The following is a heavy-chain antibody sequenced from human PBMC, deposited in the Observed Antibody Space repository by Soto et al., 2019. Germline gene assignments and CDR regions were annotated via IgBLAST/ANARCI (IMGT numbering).Heavy chain of an antibody. Sequence: GGSLRLSCPASGFTFNNYAMTWVRQAPGKGPEWVSTVLQTCGGTVYADSVRSRLIISRDNSKDTLYLQMNSLRAEDTAVYQCVRDYYHISGSDYEILLESWGHGTLVTVS. V-gene: IGHV3-23*01. D-gene: IGHD3-10*01. CDR3: VRDYYHISGSDYEILLES. CDR2: VLQTCGGT. CDR1: GFTFNNYA. J-gene: IGHJ5*01.